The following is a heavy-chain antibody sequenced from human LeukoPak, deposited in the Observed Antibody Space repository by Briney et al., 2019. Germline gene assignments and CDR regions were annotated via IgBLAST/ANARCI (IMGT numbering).Heavy chain of an antibody. D-gene: IGHD3-10*01. J-gene: IGHJ4*02. V-gene: IGHV4-39*07. CDR1: GGSISSSSYY. CDR2: IYYSGST. CDR3: ARDRELGY. Sequence: SETLSLTCTVSGGSISSSSYYWGWIRQPPGKGLEWIGSIYYSGSTNYNPSLKSRVTISVDTSKNQFSLKLTSVTAADTAVYYCARDRELGYWGQGTLVTVSS.